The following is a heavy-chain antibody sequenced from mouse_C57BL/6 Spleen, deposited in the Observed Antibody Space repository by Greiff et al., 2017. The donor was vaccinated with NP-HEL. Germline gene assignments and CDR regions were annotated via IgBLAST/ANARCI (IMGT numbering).Heavy chain of an antibody. CDR2: ISSGGSYT. V-gene: IGHV5-6*01. CDR1: GFTFSSYG. CDR3: ARRDYEWYFDV. D-gene: IGHD1-1*01. J-gene: IGHJ1*03. Sequence: EVQGVESGGDLVKPGGSLKLSCAASGFTFSSYGMSWVRQTPDKRLEWVATISSGGSYTYYPDSVKGRFTISRDNAKNTLYLQMSSLKSEDTAMYYCARRDYEWYFDVWGTGTTVTVSS.